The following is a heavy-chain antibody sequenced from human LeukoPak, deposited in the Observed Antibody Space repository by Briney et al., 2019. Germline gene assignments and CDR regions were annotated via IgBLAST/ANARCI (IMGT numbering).Heavy chain of an antibody. CDR2: VSSDGTT. D-gene: IGHD2-15*01. CDR3: ARLDCIVDGCYNQ. J-gene: IGHJ4*02. CDR1: GDSVTSSY. Sequence: PSETLSLTCSISGDSVTSSYWNWIRQPPGKGLEWIGYVSSDGTTNYIPSLRSRIVMSVDTAKNDISLNLTSVTAADTAIYYCARLDCIVDGCYNQWGRGILVTVSS. V-gene: IGHV4-59*08.